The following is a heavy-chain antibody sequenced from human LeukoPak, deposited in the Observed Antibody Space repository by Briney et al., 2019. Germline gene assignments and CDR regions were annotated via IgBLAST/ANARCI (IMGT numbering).Heavy chain of an antibody. J-gene: IGHJ4*02. CDR3: ARGSGWNYFDY. CDR2: IYAGGST. V-gene: IGHV3-66*01. CDR1: GFTVSSKY. Sequence: GGSLRLSCAASGFTVSSKYMSWVRQAPGKGLEWVSVIYAGGSTYYADSVKGSFTISKDNSKNTLYLQINSLRAEDTAVYYCARGSGWNYFDYWGQGTLVTVSS. D-gene: IGHD3-10*01.